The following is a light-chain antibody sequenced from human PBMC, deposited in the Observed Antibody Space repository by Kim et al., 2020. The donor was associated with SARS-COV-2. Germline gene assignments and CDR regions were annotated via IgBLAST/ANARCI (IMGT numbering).Light chain of an antibody. V-gene: IGLV1-44*01. J-gene: IGLJ3*02. CDR1: NTKIGSDT. CDR2: NNN. Sequence: GRRITISCSGINTKIGSDTVNWYQQSQGTAPKLLIYNNNQRPSGVPDRISGSKSGTSASLAISGLQSEDESHYYCAAWDDSLNAWVFGGGTQLTVL. CDR3: AAWDDSLNAWV.